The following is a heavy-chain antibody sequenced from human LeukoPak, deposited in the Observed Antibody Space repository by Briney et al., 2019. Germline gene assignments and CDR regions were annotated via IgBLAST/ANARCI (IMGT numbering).Heavy chain of an antibody. J-gene: IGHJ6*02. V-gene: IGHV4-39*07. Sequence: SETLSLTCTVSGGSISSSSYYWGWIRQPPGKGLEWIGIIYYSGSTYYNPSLKSRVTLSVDTSKNQLSLKLSSVTAADTAVYYCARDAGHQLSRRNYYAMDVWGQGTTVTVSS. D-gene: IGHD1-1*01. CDR2: IYYSGST. CDR1: GGSISSSSYY. CDR3: ARDAGHQLSRRNYYAMDV.